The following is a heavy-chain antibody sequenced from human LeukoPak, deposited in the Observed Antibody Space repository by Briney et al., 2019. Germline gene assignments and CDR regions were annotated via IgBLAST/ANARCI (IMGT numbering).Heavy chain of an antibody. CDR1: GFTFTNAW. CDR3: TTVIITNHY. Sequence: GGSLRLSCAGSGFTFTNAWMSWVRQAPGKGLEWVGRIKSKTDGGTTDYAAPVKGRFTISRDDSKDTLYLQLNSLKTDDTAVYYCTTVIITNHYWGQGNLVTVSS. D-gene: IGHD3-22*01. J-gene: IGHJ4*02. V-gene: IGHV3-15*01. CDR2: IKSKTDGGTT.